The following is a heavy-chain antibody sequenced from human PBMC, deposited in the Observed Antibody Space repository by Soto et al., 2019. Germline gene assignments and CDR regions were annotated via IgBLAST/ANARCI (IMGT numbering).Heavy chain of an antibody. CDR1: GFIFSNYA. J-gene: IGHJ4*02. CDR2: ISGSGADT. V-gene: IGHV3-23*01. Sequence: GGSLRLSCAPSGFIFSNYAMSWVRQARGKGLEWVSAISGSGADTYYTESVKGRFTISRDNFKNTLYLQMNSLRAEDTAVYYCAKDPYYDSGSHPPDYWGQGTLVTVSS. D-gene: IGHD3-10*01. CDR3: AKDPYYDSGSHPPDY.